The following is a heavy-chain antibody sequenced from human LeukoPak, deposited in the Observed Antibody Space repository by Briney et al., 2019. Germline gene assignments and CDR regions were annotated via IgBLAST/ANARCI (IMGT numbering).Heavy chain of an antibody. CDR2: IYYSGST. V-gene: IGHV4-61*02. D-gene: IGHD6-19*01. J-gene: IGHJ2*01. CDR3: ARHRGQWLVWYFDL. CDR1: GGSISSGSYY. Sequence: SQTLSLTCTVSGGSISSGSYYWSWIRQPAGKGLEWIGRIYYSGSTNYNPSLKSRVTISVDTSKNQFSLRLSSVTAADTAVYYCARHRGQWLVWYFDLWGRGTLVTVSS.